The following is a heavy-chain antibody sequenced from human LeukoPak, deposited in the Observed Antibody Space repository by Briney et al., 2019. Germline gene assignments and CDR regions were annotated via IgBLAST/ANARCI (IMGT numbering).Heavy chain of an antibody. CDR2: IYPSVDST. CDR3: AKDVVPDSGWDLDY. D-gene: IGHD6-19*01. Sequence: GRSLRLSCAAAGFTFSTYSITWDRQGPGKVRGWVSSIYPSVDSTFYADSVKGRFTISRDNYKNTLYLQMSSLRTEDTAIYYCAKDVVPDSGWDLDYWGQGTLVTVSS. V-gene: IGHV3-23*01. CDR1: GFTFSTYS. J-gene: IGHJ4*02.